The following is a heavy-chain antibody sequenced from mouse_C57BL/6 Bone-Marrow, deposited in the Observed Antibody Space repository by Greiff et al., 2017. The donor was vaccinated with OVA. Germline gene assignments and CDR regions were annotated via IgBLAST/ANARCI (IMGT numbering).Heavy chain of an antibody. CDR1: GYTFTSYW. V-gene: IGHV1-50*01. Sequence: QVQLQQPGAELVKPGASVKLSCKASGYTFTSYWMQWVKQRPGQGLEWIGEIDPSDSYTNYNQKFKGKATLTVDTSYSTAYMQRSSLTSEDSAVYYCVCYDGSRTYWGQGTTLTVSS. D-gene: IGHD1-1*01. CDR3: VCYDGSRTY. CDR2: IDPSDSYT. J-gene: IGHJ2*01.